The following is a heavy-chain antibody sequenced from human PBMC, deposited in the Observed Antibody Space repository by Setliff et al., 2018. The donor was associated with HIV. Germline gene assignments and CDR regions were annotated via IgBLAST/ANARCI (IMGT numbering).Heavy chain of an antibody. Sequence: ASVKVSCKASGYSFARYGLSWLRQAPGQGLEWMRWISGFNGNTKYAQSFQDRVAMTAETATSTAYMEMRSLRSDDTAVYFCARVPYRSAWFSGGRDAFDIWGQGTMVTV. CDR2: ISGFNGNT. D-gene: IGHD6-19*01. V-gene: IGHV1-18*01. CDR3: ARVPYRSAWFSGGRDAFDI. CDR1: GYSFARYG. J-gene: IGHJ3*02.